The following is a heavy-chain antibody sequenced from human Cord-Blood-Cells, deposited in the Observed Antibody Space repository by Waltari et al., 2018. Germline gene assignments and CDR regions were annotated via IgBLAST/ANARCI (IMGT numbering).Heavy chain of an antibody. CDR3: AREVPADDYSKDY. CDR1: GFTFSSYW. Sequence: EVQLVESGGGLVQPGGSLRLSCAASGFTFSSYWMHWVRQAPGKGPVWVSRINSDGSSTSYADSVKGRFTISRDNAKNTLYLQMNSLRAEDTAVYYCAREVPADDYSKDYWGQGTLVTVSS. V-gene: IGHV3-74*01. J-gene: IGHJ4*02. D-gene: IGHD4-4*01. CDR2: INSDGSST.